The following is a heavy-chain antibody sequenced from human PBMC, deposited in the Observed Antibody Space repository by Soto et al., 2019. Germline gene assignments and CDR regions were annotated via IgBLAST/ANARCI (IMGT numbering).Heavy chain of an antibody. CDR3: AGRRITSFGVVITGDGMDV. Sequence: SETLSLTCAVSGDSISNNNCWNWVRQPPGKGLEWIGEIYHTGTTNYNPSLKSQVTISVDKSKNHGYLKLSSVTAADTAVYYCAGRRITSFGVVITGDGMDVWGQGTTVTGSS. J-gene: IGHJ6*02. V-gene: IGHV4-4*02. D-gene: IGHD3-3*01. CDR1: GDSISNNNC. CDR2: IYHTGTT.